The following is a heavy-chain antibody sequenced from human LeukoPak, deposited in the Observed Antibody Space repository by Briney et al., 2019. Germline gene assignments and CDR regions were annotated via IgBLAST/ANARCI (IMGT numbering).Heavy chain of an antibody. Sequence: SETLSLTCAVSGGSISSGGYSWSWIRQPPGKGLEWIGYIYHSGSTYYNPSLKSRVTISVDRSKNQFSLNLSSVTAADTAVYYCARAGSGGTQLDYWGQGTLVTVSS. J-gene: IGHJ4*02. D-gene: IGHD2-15*01. CDR2: IYHSGST. CDR1: GGSISSGGYS. V-gene: IGHV4-30-2*01. CDR3: ARAGSGGTQLDY.